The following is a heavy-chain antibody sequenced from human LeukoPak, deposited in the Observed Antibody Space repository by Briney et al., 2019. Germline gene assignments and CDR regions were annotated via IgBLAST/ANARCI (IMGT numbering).Heavy chain of an antibody. Sequence: PGRSLKLSCTASGFIFSNSGMHWVRQAPGKGLEWVAVIWSDGSYRYYADSVKGRFTISRENSKNTLYLQMNSLSVDDTAIYYCVLGVGRSGSFLLGSWGQGTLVTVSS. CDR3: VLGVGRSGSFLLGS. J-gene: IGHJ4*02. V-gene: IGHV3-33*01. CDR1: GFIFSNSG. D-gene: IGHD3-10*01. CDR2: IWSDGSYR.